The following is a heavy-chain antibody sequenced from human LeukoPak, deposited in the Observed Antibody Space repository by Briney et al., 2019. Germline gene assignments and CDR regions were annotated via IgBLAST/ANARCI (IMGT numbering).Heavy chain of an antibody. J-gene: IGHJ4*02. V-gene: IGHV4-34*01. CDR1: GGSFSGYY. CDR3: ARESNRAYDY. D-gene: IGHD1-14*01. Sequence: SETLSLTCAVYGGSFSGYYWSWIRQPPGKGLQWIGEINHSGSTNYNPSLKSRVTISVDTSKNQFSLKLSSVTAADTAVYYCARESNRAYDYWGQGTPVTVSS. CDR2: INHSGST.